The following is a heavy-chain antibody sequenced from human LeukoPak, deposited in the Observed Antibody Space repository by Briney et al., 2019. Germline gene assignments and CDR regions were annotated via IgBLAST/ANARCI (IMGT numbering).Heavy chain of an antibody. CDR1: GYTLTDYY. D-gene: IGHD3-10*01. V-gene: IGHV1-2*02. Sequence: GASVTVSCKASGYTLTDYYMHWVRQAPGQGVEGMGWINPNSGGTNFAQKFQGRVTMTRDTSISTAYMELSRLRSDDTAVYYCARDLVNMVRGSLFHIWRQGTMVTVSS. CDR2: INPNSGGT. J-gene: IGHJ3*02. CDR3: ARDLVNMVRGSLFHI.